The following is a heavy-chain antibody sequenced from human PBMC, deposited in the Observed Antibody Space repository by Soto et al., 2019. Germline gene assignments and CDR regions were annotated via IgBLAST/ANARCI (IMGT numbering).Heavy chain of an antibody. CDR3: AHRGKPIVVVPAAILAGSDNWFDP. V-gene: IGHV3-7*03. CDR2: IKQDGSEK. J-gene: IGHJ5*02. D-gene: IGHD2-2*02. Sequence: GGSLRLSCAASGFTFSSYWMSWVRQAPGKGLEWVANIKQDGSEKYYVDSVKGRFTITKDTSKNQVVLTMTNMDPVDTATYYCAHRGKPIVVVPAAILAGSDNWFDPWGQGTLVTVSS. CDR1: GFTFSSYW.